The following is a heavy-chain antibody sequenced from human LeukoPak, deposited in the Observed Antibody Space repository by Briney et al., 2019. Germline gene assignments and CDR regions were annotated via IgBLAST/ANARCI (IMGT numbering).Heavy chain of an antibody. CDR3: AKGGKWDVTPFDY. CDR1: GFTFTSYS. J-gene: IGHJ4*02. CDR2: ISGGGGST. D-gene: IGHD1-26*01. V-gene: IGHV3-23*01. Sequence: GGSLRLSCAASGFTFTSYSMNWVRQAPGKGLEWVSTISGGGGSTYYADSVKGRFTISRDNSKNTLYLQMNSLRAEDTAVYYCAKGGKWDVTPFDYWGQGTLVTVSS.